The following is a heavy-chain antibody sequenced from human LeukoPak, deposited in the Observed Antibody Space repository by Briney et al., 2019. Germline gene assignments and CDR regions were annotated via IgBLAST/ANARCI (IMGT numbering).Heavy chain of an antibody. J-gene: IGHJ4*02. CDR2: INWNGGST. CDR1: GFTFDDYG. D-gene: IGHD3/OR15-3a*01. V-gene: IGHV3-20*04. CDR3: ARDGYSGDWLLWGMFFDY. Sequence: GGSLRLSCAASGFTFDDYGMSWVRQAPGKGLEWVSGINWNGGSTGYADSVKGRFTISRDNAKNSLYLQMNSLRAEDTALYYCARDGYSGDWLLWGMFFDYWGQGTLVTVSS.